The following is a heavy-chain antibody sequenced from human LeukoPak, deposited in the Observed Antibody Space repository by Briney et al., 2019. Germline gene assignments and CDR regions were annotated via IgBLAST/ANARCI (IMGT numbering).Heavy chain of an antibody. V-gene: IGHV1-2*02. CDR3: ARRTIWFGVDP. CDR1: GYAFSAYY. J-gene: IGHJ5*02. D-gene: IGHD3-10*01. Sequence: ASVKVSCKASGYAFSAYYMHWVRQAPGQGLEWMGWINPNSGGTNYAQKFQGRVTMTRDTSISTAYMELSRLRSDDTAVYYCARRTIWFGVDPWGQGTLVTVSS. CDR2: INPNSGGT.